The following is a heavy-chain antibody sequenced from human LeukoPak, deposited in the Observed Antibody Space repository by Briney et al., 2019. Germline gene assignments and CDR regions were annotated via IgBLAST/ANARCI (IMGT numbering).Heavy chain of an antibody. V-gene: IGHV4-59*01. D-gene: IGHD4-11*01. CDR2: IYYSGST. CDR1: GGSISSYY. CDR3: ARVPRVTRYYYMDV. Sequence: PSETLSLTCTVSGGSISSYYWSWIRQPPGKGLEWIGYIYYSGSTNYNPSLKSRVTISVDTSKNQFSLKLSSVTAADTAVYYCARVPRVTRYYYMDVWGKGTTVTVSS. J-gene: IGHJ6*03.